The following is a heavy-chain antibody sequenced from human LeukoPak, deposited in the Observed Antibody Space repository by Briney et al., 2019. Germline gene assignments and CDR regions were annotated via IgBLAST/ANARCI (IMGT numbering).Heavy chain of an antibody. CDR1: GFTFSSYG. Sequence: GGSLRLSCAASGFTFSSYGMHWVRQTPGKGLEWVAVIWYDGSNKYYADSEKGRFTISRDNSKNTVYLQMNSLRAEDTAVYYCARAAYDSTGYLTLWGQGTLVTVSS. J-gene: IGHJ4*02. V-gene: IGHV3-33*01. D-gene: IGHD3-22*01. CDR2: IWYDGSNK. CDR3: ARAAYDSTGYLTL.